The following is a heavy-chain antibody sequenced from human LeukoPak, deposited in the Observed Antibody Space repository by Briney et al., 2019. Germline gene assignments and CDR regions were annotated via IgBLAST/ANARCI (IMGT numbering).Heavy chain of an antibody. CDR1: GGSISSSSYY. Sequence: TETLSLTCTVSGGSISSSSYYWCWIRQPPGKGLEWIGSIYYSGSTYYNPSLKSRVTISVDTSKNQFSLKLSSVTAADTAVYYCARHGYRGYYDSSGFPDYWGQGTLVTVSS. V-gene: IGHV4-39*01. J-gene: IGHJ4*02. CDR2: IYYSGST. CDR3: ARHGYRGYYDSSGFPDY. D-gene: IGHD3-22*01.